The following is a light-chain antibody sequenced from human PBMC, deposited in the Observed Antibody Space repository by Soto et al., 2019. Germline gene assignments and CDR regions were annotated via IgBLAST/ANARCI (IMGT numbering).Light chain of an antibody. J-gene: IGLJ2*01. Sequence: QSALTQPASVSGSPGQSITLTCTVTRSDIGGYDYVSWYQRHPGKAPKLIIYDVNNRPSGVSNRFSGSKSGNTASLTISGLQAEDEADYYCTSYASGSSHVVFGGGTKLTVL. CDR2: DVN. CDR1: RSDIGGYDY. CDR3: TSYASGSSHVV. V-gene: IGLV2-14*01.